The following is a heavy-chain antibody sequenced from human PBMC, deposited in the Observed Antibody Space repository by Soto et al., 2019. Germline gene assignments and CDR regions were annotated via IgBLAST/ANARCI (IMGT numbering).Heavy chain of an antibody. Sequence: QVQLVESGGGVVQPGRSLRLSCAASGFTFSNYGMHWVRQAPGKGLEWVAVILNDGSNRYHADSVKDRFTLSRYHSKNTLSLHMNSPRAEDTSVYYCAWEDDYWGNGMYVWGQGTTVTVS. CDR2: ILNDGSNR. D-gene: IGHD3-16*01. CDR1: GFTFSNYG. CDR3: AWEDDYWGNGMYV. J-gene: IGHJ6*02. V-gene: IGHV3-33*01.